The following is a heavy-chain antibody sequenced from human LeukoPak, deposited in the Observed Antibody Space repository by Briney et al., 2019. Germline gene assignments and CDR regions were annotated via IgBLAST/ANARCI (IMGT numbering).Heavy chain of an antibody. CDR3: TRGLYGSPGDN. CDR1: GFTFSSYR. J-gene: IGHJ4*02. CDR2: INSDGSST. D-gene: IGHD1-26*01. V-gene: IGHV3-74*01. Sequence: PGGSLRLSCAASGFTFSSYRMHWVRQAPGKGLVWVSRINSDGSSTDYADSVKGRFTMSRDNAKNTVYLHMNNLGAEDTAVYYCTRGLYGSPGDNWGQGTLVTVSS.